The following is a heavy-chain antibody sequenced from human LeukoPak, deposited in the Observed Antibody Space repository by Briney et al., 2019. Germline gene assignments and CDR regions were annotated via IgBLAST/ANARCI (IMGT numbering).Heavy chain of an antibody. CDR2: IYYSGST. CDR1: GGSISSGDYY. D-gene: IGHD3-3*01. CDR3: ARDLTIFGVDTTGAFDI. Sequence: PSQTLSLTCTVSGGSISSGDYYWSWIRQPPGKGLEWIGYIYYSGSTYYNPSLKSRVTISVDTSKSQFSMKLSSVTAADTAVYYCARDLTIFGVDTTGAFDIWGQGTMVTVSS. J-gene: IGHJ3*02. V-gene: IGHV4-30-4*08.